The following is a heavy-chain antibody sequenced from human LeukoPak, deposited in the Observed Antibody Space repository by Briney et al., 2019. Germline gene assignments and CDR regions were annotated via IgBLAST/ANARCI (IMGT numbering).Heavy chain of an antibody. CDR1: GYTFTGNH. Sequence: GASVKVSCKASGYTFTGNHIHWVRQAAGQGLEWMGWINPDSGGTTFAQTFQGRVIMTRDTSISTAYMELSRLGSDDTAVYYCARGRSTDSIHSCGGNCYFLDYWGQGTLVTVSS. V-gene: IGHV1-2*02. CDR3: ARGRSTDSIHSCGGNCYFLDY. D-gene: IGHD2-21*02. CDR2: INPDSGGT. J-gene: IGHJ4*02.